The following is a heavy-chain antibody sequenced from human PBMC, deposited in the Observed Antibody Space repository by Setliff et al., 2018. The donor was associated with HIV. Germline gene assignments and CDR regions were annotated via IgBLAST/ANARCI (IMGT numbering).Heavy chain of an antibody. CDR3: TRDDSSSWLHYYYFYMDV. J-gene: IGHJ6*03. D-gene: IGHD6-13*01. CDR1: GFTFSNYE. V-gene: IGHV3-49*04. Sequence: PGGSLRLSCAASGFTFSNYEMSWVRQAPGKGPEWVGFIRDKAYGGTTEYAASVKGRFTISRDDSKSIAYLLMNGLKTEDTAVYYCTRDDSSSWLHYYYFYMDVWGTGTTVTVSS. CDR2: IRDKAYGGTT.